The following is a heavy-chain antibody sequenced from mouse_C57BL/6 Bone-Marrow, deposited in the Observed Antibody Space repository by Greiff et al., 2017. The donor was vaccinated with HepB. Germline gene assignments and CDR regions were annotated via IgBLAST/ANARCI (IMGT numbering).Heavy chain of an antibody. Sequence: DVHLVESGGDLVKPGGSLKLSCVASGFTFSTSGMSWVRQTPDKRLEWVATINTGGTYSYYPHSVKGRFTISKDTAKSTLFLQMSSLKSEDTAIYYCARDRFDYYFDYWGQGTTLTVSS. V-gene: IGHV5-6*01. CDR3: ARDRFDYYFDY. D-gene: IGHD2-14*01. CDR2: INTGGTYS. J-gene: IGHJ2*01. CDR1: GFTFSTSG.